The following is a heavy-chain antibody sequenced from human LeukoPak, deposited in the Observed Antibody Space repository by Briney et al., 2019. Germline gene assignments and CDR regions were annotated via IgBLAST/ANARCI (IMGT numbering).Heavy chain of an antibody. J-gene: IGHJ4*02. CDR1: GFTFRNAW. CDR3: VAVTGYSDFDY. Sequence: GGSLRLSCAASGFTFRNAWMSWVRQAPGKGLEWIGRIKSKTDGGTIDYAAPVKGRFTISRDDSKNTLNLQMNSLKTEDTAVYYCVAVTGYSDFDYWGQGTLVTVSS. D-gene: IGHD3-9*01. V-gene: IGHV3-15*01. CDR2: IKSKTDGGTI.